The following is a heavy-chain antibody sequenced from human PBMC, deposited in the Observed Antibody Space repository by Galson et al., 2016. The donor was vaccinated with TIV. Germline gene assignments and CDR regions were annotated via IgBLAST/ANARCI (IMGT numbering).Heavy chain of an antibody. CDR1: GDSLTDLV. V-gene: IGHV1-69*13. CDR2: IIPIFGTT. J-gene: IGHJ6*02. CDR3: ARAMDSSWSTAYYYYYPMDV. Sequence: SVKVSCKVSGDSLTDLVIHWVRQAPGQGLEWMGGIIPIFGTTNYAQKFQGRVTITADESTSTTYMELSSLRSEDTAIYYCARAMDSSWSTAYYYYYPMDVWGQGTTLTVSS. D-gene: IGHD6-13*01.